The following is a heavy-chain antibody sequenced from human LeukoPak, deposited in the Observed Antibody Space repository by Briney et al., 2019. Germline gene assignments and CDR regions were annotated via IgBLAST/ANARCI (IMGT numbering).Heavy chain of an antibody. Sequence: GGSLRLSCAASGFTFSSYGMHWVRQAPGKGLEWVAFIRYDGSNKYYADSVKGRFTISRDNSKNTLYLQMNSLRAEDTVVYYCAKDLYCSSTSCPPDAFDIWGQGTMVTVSS. V-gene: IGHV3-30*02. D-gene: IGHD2-2*01. CDR2: IRYDGSNK. CDR3: AKDLYCSSTSCPPDAFDI. J-gene: IGHJ3*02. CDR1: GFTFSSYG.